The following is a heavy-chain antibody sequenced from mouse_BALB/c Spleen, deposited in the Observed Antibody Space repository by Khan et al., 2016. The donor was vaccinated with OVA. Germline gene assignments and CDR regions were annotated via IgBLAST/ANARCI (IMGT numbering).Heavy chain of an antibody. V-gene: IGHV6-6*02. CDR3: WILR. Sequence: EVQLEESGGGLVQPGGSMKLSCVASGFTFSNYWMNWVRPSPGQGLALVAEIRLNADDYVSHYAESVNWRFTISRDDCKSSVYLQRNNLSADDTGIDYCWILRWGQGTTLRVSS. CDR2: IRLNADDYVS. CDR1: GFTFSNYW. J-gene: IGHJ2*01.